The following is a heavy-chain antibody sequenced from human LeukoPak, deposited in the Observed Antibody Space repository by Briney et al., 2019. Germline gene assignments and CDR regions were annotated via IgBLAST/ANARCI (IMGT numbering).Heavy chain of an antibody. CDR3: ASLVGATTFDY. CDR2: IKQDGSEK. D-gene: IGHD1-26*01. J-gene: IGHJ4*02. CDR1: GFTFSSYW. V-gene: IGHV3-7*01. Sequence: GGSLRLSCAASGFTFSSYWMSWVRQAPGKGLGWVANIKQDGSEKYYVDSVKGRFTISRDNAKNSLYLQMNSLRAEDTAVYYCASLVGATTFDYWGQGTLVTVSS.